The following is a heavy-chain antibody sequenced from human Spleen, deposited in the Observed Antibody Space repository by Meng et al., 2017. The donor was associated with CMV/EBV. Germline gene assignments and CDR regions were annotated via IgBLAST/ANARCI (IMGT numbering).Heavy chain of an antibody. Sequence: GESLKISCAASGFTVSSNYMSWVRQAPGKGLEWVSVIYSGGGTYYADSVKGRFTTSRDNSKNTLYLQMNSLRAEDTAVYYCARATYYDVLADYWGQGTLVTVSS. V-gene: IGHV3-53*01. D-gene: IGHD3-22*01. CDR1: GFTVSSNY. CDR2: IYSGGGT. J-gene: IGHJ4*02. CDR3: ARATYYDVLADY.